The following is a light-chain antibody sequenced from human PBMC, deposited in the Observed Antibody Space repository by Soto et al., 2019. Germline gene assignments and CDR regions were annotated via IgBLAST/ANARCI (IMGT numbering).Light chain of an antibody. Sequence: DIQMTQSPSSLSASVGDRVTITCQASQDIGNFLSWYRQKPGKAPHLLIYDASNLQTGVPSRFSGSGSGTHFTFTINSLQPEDIATYFCQQWDNVPLTFGGGTKVDIK. CDR2: DAS. CDR1: QDIGNF. CDR3: QQWDNVPLT. V-gene: IGKV1-33*01. J-gene: IGKJ4*01.